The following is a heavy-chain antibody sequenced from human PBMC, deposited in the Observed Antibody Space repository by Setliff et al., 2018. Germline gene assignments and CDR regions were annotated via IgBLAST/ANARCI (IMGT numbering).Heavy chain of an antibody. CDR2: IYTSWST. Sequence: SETLSLTCTVSGDSISSRPFYWGWFRQPAGKELEWIGQIYTSWSTIYNPSLESRAAISVDSSKNQFSLKLRSVTAADTAVYYCARDRATVIRGVTSFFYYYMDVWGGGTTVTVSS. V-gene: IGHV4-61*09. CDR3: ARDRATVIRGVTSFFYYYMDV. CDR1: GDSISSRPFY. J-gene: IGHJ6*03. D-gene: IGHD3-10*01.